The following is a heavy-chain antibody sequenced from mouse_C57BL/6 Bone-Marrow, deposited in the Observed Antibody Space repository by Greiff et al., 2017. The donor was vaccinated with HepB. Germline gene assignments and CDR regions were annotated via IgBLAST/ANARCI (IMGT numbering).Heavy chain of an antibody. CDR3: ARSVAQLEAMDY. Sequence: QVHVKQPGAELVKPGASVKLSCKASGYTFTSYWMHWVKQRPGRGLEWIGRIDPNSGGTKYNEKFKSKATLTVDKPSSTAYMQLSSLTSEDSAVYYGARSVAQLEAMDYWGQGTSVTVSS. D-gene: IGHD3-1*01. J-gene: IGHJ4*01. V-gene: IGHV1-72*01. CDR2: IDPNSGGT. CDR1: GYTFTSYW.